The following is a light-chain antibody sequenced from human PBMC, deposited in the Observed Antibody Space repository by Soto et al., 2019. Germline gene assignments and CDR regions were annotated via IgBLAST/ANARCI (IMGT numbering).Light chain of an antibody. Sequence: DIQMTQSPSTLSASVGDRVTISCRASQNIRSWLAWYQQKPGKAPNLLIYVASSLQSEVPSRFSGSGSGTDFTLTITSLQPEDFATYYCQQSYGTPITFGQGTRLEI. CDR3: QQSYGTPIT. V-gene: IGKV1-39*01. J-gene: IGKJ5*01. CDR1: QNIRSW. CDR2: VAS.